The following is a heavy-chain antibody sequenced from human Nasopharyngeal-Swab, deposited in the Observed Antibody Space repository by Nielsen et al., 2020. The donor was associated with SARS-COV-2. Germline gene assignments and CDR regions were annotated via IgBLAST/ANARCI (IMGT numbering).Heavy chain of an antibody. CDR1: GYSFTGYY. V-gene: IGHV1-2*04. CDR2: INPDSGDT. J-gene: IGHJ4*02. Sequence: ASVKVSCKTSGYSFTGYYLHWVRQAPGQGLEWMGWINPDSGDTNYAQKFQGWVTMTRDTSISTAYMELSRLRSDDTAVYYCARGVAGFDYWGQGTLVTVSS. CDR3: ARGVAGFDY. D-gene: IGHD6-19*01.